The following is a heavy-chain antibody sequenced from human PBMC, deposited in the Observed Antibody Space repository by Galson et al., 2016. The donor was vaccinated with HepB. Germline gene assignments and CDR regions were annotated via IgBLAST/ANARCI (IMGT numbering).Heavy chain of an antibody. CDR3: ARSPLWQWLGQTPLDC. D-gene: IGHD6-19*01. V-gene: IGHV5-51*01. CDR1: GYTFTNYW. CDR2: IYPGDSDT. Sequence: QSGAEVKKPGESLKISCKGSGYTFTNYWIGWVRQMPGKGLEWMGIIYPGDSDTRYSPSFQGQVTMTTDTSTSTAYMELGSLRSDDTAVYYCARSPLWQWLGQTPLDCWGQGNLVTVSS. J-gene: IGHJ4*02.